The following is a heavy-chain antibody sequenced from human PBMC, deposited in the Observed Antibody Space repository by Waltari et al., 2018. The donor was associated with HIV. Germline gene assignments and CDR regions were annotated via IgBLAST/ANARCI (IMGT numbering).Heavy chain of an antibody. CDR2: INQAGTER. V-gene: IGHV3-7*01. D-gene: IGHD3-10*01. CDR1: GFTFSFYW. J-gene: IGHJ4*02. Sequence: EVRLVESGGGWVQPGGSLTLTCETSGFTFSFYWLSWVRQARGKGLEWVANINQAGTERHYVDSVRGRFTISRDNGKRSSFLQMNSLSVEDTAVYYCATTHGSGDYDNDFDYWGQGTLV. CDR3: ATTHGSGDYDNDFDY.